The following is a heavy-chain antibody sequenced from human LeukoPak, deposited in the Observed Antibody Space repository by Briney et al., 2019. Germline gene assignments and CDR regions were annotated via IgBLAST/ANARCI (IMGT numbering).Heavy chain of an antibody. CDR2: IKEDGSDK. D-gene: IGHD4-17*01. CDR3: TKYGDDDTPGLN. Sequence: PGGSLRLSCAASGFTFSNFWMSWVRQAPGKGLEWVANIKEDGSDKYYVDSVKGRFTISRDNAKNSLYLQMNSLRAEDTAVYYCTKYGDDDTPGLNWGQGTLVTVSS. J-gene: IGHJ4*02. V-gene: IGHV3-7*02. CDR1: GFTFSNFW.